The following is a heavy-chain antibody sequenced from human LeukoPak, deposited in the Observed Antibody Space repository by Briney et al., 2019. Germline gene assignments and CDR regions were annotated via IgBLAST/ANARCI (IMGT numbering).Heavy chain of an antibody. CDR2: IFSGDTI. CDR3: ARDPGTDGSSWYVLDN. Sequence: GGSLRLSCAASDFSFITYAMTWVRQAPGKGLEWVSVIFSGDTIYYADSVKGRFTISRDNAKNSLYLQMNSLRAEDTAVYYCARDPGTDGSSWYVLDNWGQGTLVTVSA. J-gene: IGHJ4*02. D-gene: IGHD6-13*01. V-gene: IGHV3-69-1*01. CDR1: DFSFITYA.